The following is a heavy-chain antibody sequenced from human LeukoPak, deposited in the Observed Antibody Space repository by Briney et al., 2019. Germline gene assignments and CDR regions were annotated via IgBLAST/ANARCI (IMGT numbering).Heavy chain of an antibody. V-gene: IGHV3-23*01. J-gene: IGHJ6*03. D-gene: IGHD3-10*01. CDR3: AKVMKGSERLTMVRGVIIKTAGLYYMDV. CDR2: ISASGGST. CDR1: GFTLSSYA. Sequence: GGSLRLSCAASGFTLSSYAMSWVRQAPGKGLEWVSSISASGGSTNYADSVKGRFTISRDNSRNTVYLQMNSLRAEDTAVYYCAKVMKGSERLTMVRGVIIKTAGLYYMDVWGKGTTVTVSS.